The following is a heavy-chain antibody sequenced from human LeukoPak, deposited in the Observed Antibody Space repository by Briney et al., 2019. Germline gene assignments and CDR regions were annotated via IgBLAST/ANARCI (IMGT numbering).Heavy chain of an antibody. CDR2: IYTSGST. CDR1: GGSISSYY. D-gene: IGHD2-15*01. Sequence: KTSETLSLTCTVSGGSISSYYWSWIRQPAGKGLEWIGRIYTSGSTNYNPSLNTPVTMSVDTSKNQFSLQLSSVTAADTAVYYCARVEGGRAKGWWFDPWGQGTLVTVSS. CDR3: ARVEGGRAKGWWFDP. V-gene: IGHV4-4*07. J-gene: IGHJ5*02.